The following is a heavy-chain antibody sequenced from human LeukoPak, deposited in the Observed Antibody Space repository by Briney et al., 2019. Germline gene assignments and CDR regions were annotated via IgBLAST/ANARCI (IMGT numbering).Heavy chain of an antibody. CDR3: ARVAITIFGANDYFDY. Sequence: PGGSLRLSCTASGFTFRSHSMIWVRQAPGKGLEWISYISGSSGTIYYADSVKGRFIISRDNAKNSLYLQMNGLRAEDTAVYYCARVAITIFGANDYFDYWGQGTLVTVSS. D-gene: IGHD3-3*01. J-gene: IGHJ4*02. V-gene: IGHV3-48*01. CDR2: ISGSSGTI. CDR1: GFTFRSHS.